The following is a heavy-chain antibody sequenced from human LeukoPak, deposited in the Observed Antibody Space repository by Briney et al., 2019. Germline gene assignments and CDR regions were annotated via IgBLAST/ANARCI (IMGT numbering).Heavy chain of an antibody. CDR3: ARGGDQNYYGSGSYLH. CDR1: GYTFTGYY. CDR2: INPNSGGT. J-gene: IGHJ4*02. V-gene: IGHV1-2*02. D-gene: IGHD3-10*01. Sequence: GASVKVSCKASGYTFTGYYMHWVRQAPGQELEWMGWINPNSGGTNYAQKFQGRVTMTRDTSISTAYMELSRLRSDDTAVYYCARGGDQNYYGSGSYLHWGQGTLVTVSS.